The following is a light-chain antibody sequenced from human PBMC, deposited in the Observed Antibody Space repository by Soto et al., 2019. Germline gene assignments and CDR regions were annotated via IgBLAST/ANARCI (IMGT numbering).Light chain of an antibody. CDR1: QSVSSY. Sequence: IVLTQSPATLSLSPGEIATLSCRASQSVSSYLAWYQQKPGQAPRLLIYGASSRATGIPDRFSGSGSGTDFTLTISRLEPEDFAVYYCHQYGSSAWTFGQGTKV. V-gene: IGKV3-20*01. CDR3: HQYGSSAWT. J-gene: IGKJ1*01. CDR2: GAS.